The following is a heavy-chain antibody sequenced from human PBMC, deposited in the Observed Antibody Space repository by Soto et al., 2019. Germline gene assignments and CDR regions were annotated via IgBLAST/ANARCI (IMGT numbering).Heavy chain of an antibody. CDR1: GFTFSSYG. Sequence: QVQLVESGGGVVQPGRSLRLSCAASGFTFSSYGMHWVRQAPGKGLEWVAVISYDGSNKYYADSVKGRFTISRDNSKNTLYVQMNSLRAEDTAGYYCAKGPAIVLVPAAMNYYYGMDVWGQGTTVTVSS. D-gene: IGHD2-2*01. CDR2: ISYDGSNK. CDR3: AKGPAIVLVPAAMNYYYGMDV. J-gene: IGHJ6*02. V-gene: IGHV3-30*18.